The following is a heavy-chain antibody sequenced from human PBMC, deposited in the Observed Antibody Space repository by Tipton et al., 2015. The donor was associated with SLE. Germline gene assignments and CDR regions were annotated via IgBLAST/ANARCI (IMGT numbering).Heavy chain of an antibody. D-gene: IGHD3-10*01. CDR3: VVGDYSYMDV. CDR1: GSYISSSSYY. Sequence: TLSLTCTVSGSYISSSSYYWGWIRQPPGKGLEWIGSINYIGGTYYNGSLKSRVTISVDTSKNQFSLKLSSVTASDTAVYFCVVGDYSYMDVWGKGTTVTVSS. J-gene: IGHJ6*03. V-gene: IGHV4-39*01. CDR2: INYIGGT.